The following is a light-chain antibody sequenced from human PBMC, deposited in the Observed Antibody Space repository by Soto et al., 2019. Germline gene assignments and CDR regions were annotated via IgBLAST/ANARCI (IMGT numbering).Light chain of an antibody. J-gene: IGLJ3*02. CDR1: SSDVGGYNY. V-gene: IGLV2-8*01. CDR3: ASYASSINWV. CDR2: EVS. Sequence: QSVLTQPPSASGSPGQSVTISCTGTSSDVGGYNYVSWYQQHPGKAPKLMVFEVSKRPSGVPDRFSGSKSGNTASLTVSGLQAEDEADYYCASYASSINWVFGGGTKLTVL.